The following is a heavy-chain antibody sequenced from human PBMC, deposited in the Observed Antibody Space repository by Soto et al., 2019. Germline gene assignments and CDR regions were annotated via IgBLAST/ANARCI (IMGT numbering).Heavy chain of an antibody. CDR2: ISYDGSNK. V-gene: IGHV3-30-3*01. D-gene: IGHD3-22*01. CDR1: GFTFSNYA. Sequence: QVQLVESGGGVVQPGTSLRLSCVASGFTFSNYAMNWVRQAPGKGLEWVAVISYDGSNKYYADSVKGRFTISRDNSKDTLYLQMDSLRAEDTAMYHCAREEGGSYYDSSGLSWGQGTLVTVSS. CDR3: AREEGGSYYDSSGLS. J-gene: IGHJ4*02.